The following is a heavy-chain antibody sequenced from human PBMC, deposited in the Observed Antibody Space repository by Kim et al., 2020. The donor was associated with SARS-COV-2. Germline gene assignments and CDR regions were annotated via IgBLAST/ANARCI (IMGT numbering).Heavy chain of an antibody. J-gene: IGHJ3*01. CDR1: GFTFSTYW. CDR3: ARAASLNAFDV. V-gene: IGHV3-74*01. Sequence: GGSLRLSCAVSGFTFSTYWMHWVRQAPGKGLVWVSRINIDGSTTNYADSVKGRFTISRDNAKNTLYLQMNSLRVEDTAVYYCARAASLNAFDVWGQGTMVTVSS. CDR2: INIDGSTT.